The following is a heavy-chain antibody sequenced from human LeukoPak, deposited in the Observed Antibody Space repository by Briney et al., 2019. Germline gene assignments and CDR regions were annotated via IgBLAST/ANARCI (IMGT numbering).Heavy chain of an antibody. D-gene: IGHD3-3*01. Sequence: SETLSLTCAVYGGSFSGYYWSWIRQPPGKGLEWIGEINHSGSTNYNPSLKSRVTISVDTSKNQFSLKLSSVTAADTAVYYCARRTIFREGHYYYYMDVWGKGTTVTVSS. CDR1: GGSFSGYY. V-gene: IGHV4-34*01. J-gene: IGHJ6*03. CDR3: ARRTIFREGHYYYYMDV. CDR2: INHSGST.